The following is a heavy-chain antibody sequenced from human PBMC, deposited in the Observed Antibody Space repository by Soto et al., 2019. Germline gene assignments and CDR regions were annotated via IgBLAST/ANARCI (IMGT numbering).Heavy chain of an antibody. CDR2: ISWNSGSI. V-gene: IGHV3-9*01. D-gene: IGHD6-13*01. Sequence: GGSLRLSCAASGFTFDDYAMHWVRQAPGKGLEWVSGISWNSGSIGYADSVKGRFTISRDNAKNSLYLQMNSLRAEDTALYYCAKARYSRSYRLKDAFDIWGQGTMVTVSS. J-gene: IGHJ3*02. CDR3: AKARYSRSYRLKDAFDI. CDR1: GFTFDDYA.